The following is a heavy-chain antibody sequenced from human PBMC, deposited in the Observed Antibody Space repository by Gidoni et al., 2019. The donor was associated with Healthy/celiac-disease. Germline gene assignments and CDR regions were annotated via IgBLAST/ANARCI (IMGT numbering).Heavy chain of an antibody. CDR3: ARDLSRDGYAKIDY. CDR1: GSPFSSYW. J-gene: IGHJ4*02. CDR2: INSDGRST. Sequence: EVQLVESGGGLVQLGGSLRLSCAASGSPFSSYWMHWVRQAPGKGLVWVSRINSDGRSTSYADSVKGRFTISRDNAKNTLYLQMNSLRAEDTAVYYCARDLSRDGYAKIDYWGQGTLVTVSS. D-gene: IGHD5-12*01. V-gene: IGHV3-74*01.